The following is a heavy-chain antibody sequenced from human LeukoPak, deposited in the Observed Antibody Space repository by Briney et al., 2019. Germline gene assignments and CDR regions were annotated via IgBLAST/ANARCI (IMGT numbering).Heavy chain of an antibody. CDR3: ARGRRCTSTSCPNWFDP. CDR2: MNPNSGNT. J-gene: IGHJ5*02. D-gene: IGHD2-2*01. CDR1: GYAFTSYD. Sequence: ASVKVSCKASGYAFTSYDINWVRQATGQGLEWMGWMNPNSGNTGYAQKFQGRVTMTRNTSISTAYMKLNSLRSEDTAVYYCARGRRCTSTSCPNWFDPWGQGTLVTVSS. V-gene: IGHV1-8*01.